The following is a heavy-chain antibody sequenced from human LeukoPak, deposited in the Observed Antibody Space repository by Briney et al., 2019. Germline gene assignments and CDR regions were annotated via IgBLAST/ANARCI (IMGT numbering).Heavy chain of an antibody. CDR3: ARESSGDGIDI. Sequence: GGSLRLSCTASGFTASSNYMNWVRQAPGKGLEWVSVMYSGGNTYYADSVKGRFTISRDISKNTPYLQMNSLRAEDTAVYYCARESSGDGIDIWGQGTMVIVSS. CDR2: MYSGGNT. V-gene: IGHV3-66*02. J-gene: IGHJ3*02. CDR1: GFTASSNY.